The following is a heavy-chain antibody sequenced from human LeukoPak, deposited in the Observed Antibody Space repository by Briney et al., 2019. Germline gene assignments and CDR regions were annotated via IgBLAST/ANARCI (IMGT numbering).Heavy chain of an antibody. Sequence: SVKVSCKASGGTFSSYAISWVRQAPGQGLEWMGRIIPILGIANYAQKFQGRVTITADKSTSTAYMELSSLRSEDTAVYYCARGGVLRFLESDWFDPWGQGTLVTVSS. J-gene: IGHJ5*02. CDR2: IIPILGIA. V-gene: IGHV1-69*04. CDR1: GGTFSSYA. CDR3: ARGGVLRFLESDWFDP. D-gene: IGHD3-3*01.